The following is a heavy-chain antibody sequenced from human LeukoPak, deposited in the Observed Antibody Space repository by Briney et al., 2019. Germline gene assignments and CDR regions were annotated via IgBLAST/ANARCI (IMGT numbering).Heavy chain of an antibody. CDR1: GYTFTGYY. Sequence: ASVKVSFKASGYTFTGYYMHWVRQAPGQGLEWMGWINPNSGGTNYAQTFQGRVTMTRDTPISTAYMELSRLRSDDTAVYYCARDLEDTAMGHNWFDPWGQGTLVTVSS. CDR3: ARDLEDTAMGHNWFDP. V-gene: IGHV1-2*02. D-gene: IGHD5-18*01. CDR2: INPNSGGT. J-gene: IGHJ5*02.